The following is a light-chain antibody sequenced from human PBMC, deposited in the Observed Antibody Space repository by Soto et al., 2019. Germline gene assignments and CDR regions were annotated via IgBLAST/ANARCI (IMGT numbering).Light chain of an antibody. CDR2: DAS. Sequence: EIVLTQSPATLSLSPGESATLSCRASQTVTSHLAWYQHKPGLPPRLLIYDASNRATGIPARFSGSGSGTDFTLTISSLEPEDFAVYYCQHRGNWPPYAFGQGTKLEIK. CDR3: QHRGNWPPYA. CDR1: QTVTSH. J-gene: IGKJ2*01. V-gene: IGKV3-11*01.